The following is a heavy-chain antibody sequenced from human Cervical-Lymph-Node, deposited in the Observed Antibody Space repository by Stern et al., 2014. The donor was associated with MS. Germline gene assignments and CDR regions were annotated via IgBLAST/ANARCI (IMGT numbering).Heavy chain of an antibody. Sequence: QMQLVQSGSELKKPGASVKISCKASGYTFTNYAMIWVRQAPGQGLEWMGWINTNTGNPTYAQAFTGRFVFSLDTSVTTAYLQISSLKAEDTALYYCAREKVGRSRDAFDIWGQGTMVTVSS. J-gene: IGHJ3*02. CDR3: AREKVGRSRDAFDI. CDR2: INTNTGNP. CDR1: GYTFTNYA. V-gene: IGHV7-4-1*02. D-gene: IGHD6-13*01.